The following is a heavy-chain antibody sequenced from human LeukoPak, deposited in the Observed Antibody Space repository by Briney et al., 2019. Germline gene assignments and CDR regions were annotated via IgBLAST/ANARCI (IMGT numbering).Heavy chain of an antibody. V-gene: IGHV4-61*02. J-gene: IGHJ4*02. Sequence: SETLSLTCTVSGGSISSGSYYWTWIRQPAGKGLEWIGRIYISESANYNSSLKSRVTILVDTSKNQFSLKLSSVTAADTAMYYCARSRERVCTSPPCYVDLQATWGQGTLVTVSP. CDR2: IYISESA. CDR3: ARSRERVCTSPPCYVDLQAT. CDR1: GGSISSGSYY. D-gene: IGHD2-2*01.